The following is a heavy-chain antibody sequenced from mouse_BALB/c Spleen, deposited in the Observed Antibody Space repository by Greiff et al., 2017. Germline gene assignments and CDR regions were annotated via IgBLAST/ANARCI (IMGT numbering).Heavy chain of an antibody. CDR2: ISSGSSTI. D-gene: IGHD2-1*01. Sequence: EVKLVESGGGLVQPGGSRKLSCAASGFTFSSFGMHWVRQAPEKGLEWVAYISSGSSTIYYADTVKGRFTISRDNPKNTLFLQMTSLRSEDMAMYYCARYGNHYAMDYWGQGTSVTVSS. CDR3: ARYGNHYAMDY. CDR1: GFTFSSFG. V-gene: IGHV5-17*02. J-gene: IGHJ4*01.